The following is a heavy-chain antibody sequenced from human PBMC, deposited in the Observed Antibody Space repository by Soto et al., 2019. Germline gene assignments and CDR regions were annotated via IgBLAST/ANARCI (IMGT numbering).Heavy chain of an antibody. V-gene: IGHV3-30-3*01. CDR1: GFTFSSYA. Sequence: GGSLRLSCAASGFTFSSYAMHWVRQAPGKGLEWVAVISYDGSNKYYADSVKGRFTISRGNSKNTLYLQMNSLRADDTAVYYCASTLDVRGQGTTVTVSS. CDR2: ISYDGSNK. CDR3: ASTLDV. J-gene: IGHJ6*02.